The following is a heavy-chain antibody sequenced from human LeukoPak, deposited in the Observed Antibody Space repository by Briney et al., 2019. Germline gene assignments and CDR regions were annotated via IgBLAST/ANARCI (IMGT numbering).Heavy chain of an antibody. Sequence: ASVKVSCKASGYTFTSYDINWVRQATGQGLEWMGWMNPNSGNTGYAQKFQGRVTMTRNTSISTAYMELSSLRSEETAVYYCARVSCSSTSCRWYNWFDPWGQGTLVTVSS. V-gene: IGHV1-8*01. CDR2: MNPNSGNT. J-gene: IGHJ5*02. CDR1: GYTFTSYD. D-gene: IGHD2-2*01. CDR3: ARVSCSSTSCRWYNWFDP.